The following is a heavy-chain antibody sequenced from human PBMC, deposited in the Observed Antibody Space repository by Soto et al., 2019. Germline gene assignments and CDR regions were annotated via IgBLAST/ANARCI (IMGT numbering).Heavy chain of an antibody. J-gene: IGHJ5*02. V-gene: IGHV1-8*01. CDR1: VYSFNNND. D-gene: IGHD3-16*01. CDR2: MNPGSGDT. CDR3: ARMATFGSLNWFDP. Sequence: GASLKVSCNASVYSFNNNDVSWVRQATGQGLEWMGWMNPGSGDTGYAQKFQGRVTMTRDISTATAYMELSSLRSDDTATYYCARMATFGSLNWFDPWGQGTLVTVSS.